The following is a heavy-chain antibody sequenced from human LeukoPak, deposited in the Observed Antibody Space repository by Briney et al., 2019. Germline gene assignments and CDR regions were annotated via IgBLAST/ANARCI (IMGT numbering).Heavy chain of an antibody. V-gene: IGHV1-2*06. CDR2: INPNSGGT. J-gene: IGHJ4*02. D-gene: IGHD6-19*01. Sequence: ASVKVSCKASGYTFTGYYMHWVRQAPGQGLEWMGRINPNSGGTNYAQKFQGRVTMTRDMSISTAYMELSRLRSDDTAVYYCARERIAVAGVIDYWGQGTLVTVSS. CDR3: ARERIAVAGVIDY. CDR1: GYTFTGYY.